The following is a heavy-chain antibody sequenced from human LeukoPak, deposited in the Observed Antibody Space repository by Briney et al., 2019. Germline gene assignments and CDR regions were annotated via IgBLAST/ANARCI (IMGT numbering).Heavy chain of an antibody. CDR1: GFTFSRYG. J-gene: IGHJ4*02. CDR2: IWYDGSNR. D-gene: IGHD6-19*01. CDR3: ARCSSGWYFIDY. Sequence: GRSLRLSCAASGFTFSRYGMHWVRQAPGKGLEWVAVIWYDGSNRQYVDSVKGRFTISRDNAKNSLYLQMNSLRAEDTAVYYCARCSSGWYFIDYWGQGTLVTVSS. V-gene: IGHV3-33*03.